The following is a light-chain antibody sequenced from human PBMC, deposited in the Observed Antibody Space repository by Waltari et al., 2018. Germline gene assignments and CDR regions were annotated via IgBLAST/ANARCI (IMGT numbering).Light chain of an antibody. CDR3: MQALQTPYT. CDR2: LAS. J-gene: IGKJ2*01. V-gene: IGKV2-28*01. CDR1: QSLLHSNGYND. Sequence: DIVMAQSPLSLPVTPGEPASISCRSSQSLLHSNGYNDLDWYLQKPGQSPQLLIYLASSRASGVPDRFSGSGSGTDFTLKISRVEAEDVGVYYYMQALQTPYTFGQGTKLDIK.